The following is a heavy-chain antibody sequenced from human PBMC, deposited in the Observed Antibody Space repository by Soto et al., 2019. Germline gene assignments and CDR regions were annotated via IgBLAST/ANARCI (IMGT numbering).Heavy chain of an antibody. CDR2: IKQDGSEK. CDR3: AKSLSAIPGDS. J-gene: IGHJ4*02. Sequence: EVQLVESGGGLVQSGGSLRLSCAASGFTFSSYWMSWVRQGPGKGPEWVANIKQDGSEKYYVDSVKGRFTISRDNAKNSLYLQMHSLRAEDTAVYHCAKSLSAIPGDSWGQGTLVTVSS. CDR1: GFTFSSYW. V-gene: IGHV3-7*05. D-gene: IGHD2-2*01.